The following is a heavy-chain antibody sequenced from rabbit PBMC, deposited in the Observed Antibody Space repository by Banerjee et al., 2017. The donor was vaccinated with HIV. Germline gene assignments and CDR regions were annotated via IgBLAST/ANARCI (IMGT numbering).Heavy chain of an antibody. Sequence: QLEESGGDLVKPEGSLTLTCTASGFSFSSYYMSWVRQAPGKGLEWIGIIYAGEGTTDYASWVNGRFTISTDNAQNTVDLQMNSLTAADTATYFCARAAGYVGYGHAYFGLWGPGTLVTV. J-gene: IGHJ4*01. D-gene: IGHD6-1*01. CDR1: GFSFSSYY. CDR3: ARAAGYVGYGHAYFGL. CDR2: IYAGEGTT. V-gene: IGHV1S7*01.